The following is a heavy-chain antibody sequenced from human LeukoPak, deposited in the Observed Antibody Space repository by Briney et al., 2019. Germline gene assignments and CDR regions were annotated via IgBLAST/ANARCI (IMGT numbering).Heavy chain of an antibody. CDR2: ISYDGSHK. J-gene: IGHJ4*02. V-gene: IGHV3-30*18. CDR3: AKLAEYAYSSGWFDY. CDR1: GFTVSDYY. D-gene: IGHD6-19*01. Sequence: PGGSLRLSCAVSGFTVSDYYMSWVRQAPGKGLEWVAVISYDGSHKYCADSVKGRFTISRDNSKNTLYLQMNSLRAEDTAVYYCAKLAEYAYSSGWFDYWGQGTLVTVSS.